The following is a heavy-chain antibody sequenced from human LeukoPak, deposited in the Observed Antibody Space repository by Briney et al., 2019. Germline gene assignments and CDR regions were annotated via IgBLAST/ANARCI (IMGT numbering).Heavy chain of an antibody. J-gene: IGHJ3*02. Sequence: PSQTLSPTRAVYGGSFSGFYWSCIRHPPGKGLLCSVEINHSGSTNYNPYLKGRVTISVDTSKIQSSRKLSSVTAADTDVDYCAREKSEPRYTFDIWGQGTMVTVSS. V-gene: IGHV4-34*01. CDR3: AREKSEPRYTFDI. CDR1: GGSFSGFY. D-gene: IGHD1-26*01. CDR2: INHSGST.